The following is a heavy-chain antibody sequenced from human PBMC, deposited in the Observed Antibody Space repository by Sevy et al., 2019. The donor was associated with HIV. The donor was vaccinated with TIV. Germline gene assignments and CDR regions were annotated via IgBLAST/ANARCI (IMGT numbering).Heavy chain of an antibody. CDR1: GFTFSSYS. V-gene: IGHV3-21*01. CDR3: ARDKGSRWDIVLLEAGAFDY. CDR2: ISSSSSYI. D-gene: IGHD2-8*02. Sequence: GGSLRLSCAASGFTFSSYSMNWVRQAPGKGLEWVSSISSSSSYIYYADSVKGRFTISRDNAKNSLYLLMNSLRAEDTAVYYCARDKGSRWDIVLLEAGAFDYWGQGTLVTVSS. J-gene: IGHJ4*02.